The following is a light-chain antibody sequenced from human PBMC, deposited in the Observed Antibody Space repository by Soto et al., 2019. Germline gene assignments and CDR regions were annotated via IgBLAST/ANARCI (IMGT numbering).Light chain of an antibody. CDR3: QQLSSYPLT. CDR2: DAS. J-gene: IGKJ4*01. CDR1: QPVRNNY. Sequence: VLTQSPGTLSLSPGERSTLSCRASQPVRNNYLAWYQQKPGQAPRLLIYDASSRATGIPDRFSGGGSGTDFTLTISRLEPEDFAVYYCQQLSSYPLTFGGGTKVDIK. V-gene: IGKV3-20*01.